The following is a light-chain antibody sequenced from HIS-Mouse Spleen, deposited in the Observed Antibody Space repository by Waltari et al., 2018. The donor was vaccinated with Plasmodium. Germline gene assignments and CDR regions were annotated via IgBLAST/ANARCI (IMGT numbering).Light chain of an antibody. J-gene: IGLJ1*01. Sequence: SSVLTQPPSLSLAPGPTARIPFGGNNIRSKSVQWYQQKPGQAPVLVVYDDSDRPSGIPERFSGSNSGNTATLTISRVEAGDEADYYCQVWDSSSDHYVFGTGTKVTVL. CDR1: NIRSKS. CDR3: QVWDSSSDHYV. V-gene: IGLV3-21*02. CDR2: DDS.